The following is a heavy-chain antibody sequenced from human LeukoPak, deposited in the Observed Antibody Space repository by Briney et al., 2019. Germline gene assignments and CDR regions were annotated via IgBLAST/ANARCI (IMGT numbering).Heavy chain of an antibody. CDR2: IKSKTDGGTT. V-gene: IGHV3-15*07. J-gene: IGHJ6*02. CDR3: TTCSHCSSTSCYGEDYYYYGMDV. CDR1: GFTFSNAW. Sequence: GGSLRLSCAASGFTFSNAWMNWVRQAPGKGLEWVGRIKSKTDGGTTDYAAPVKGRFTISRDDSKNTLYLQMNSLKTEDTAVYYCTTCSHCSSTSCYGEDYYYYGMDVWGQGTTVTVSS. D-gene: IGHD2-2*01.